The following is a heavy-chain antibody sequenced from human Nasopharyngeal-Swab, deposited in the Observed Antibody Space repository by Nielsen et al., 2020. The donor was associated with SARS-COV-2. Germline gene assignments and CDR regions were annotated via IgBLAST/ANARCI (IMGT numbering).Heavy chain of an antibody. CDR1: GFIFSGSA. CDR2: NRDKANSYAT. Sequence: GASLKTSCAASGFIFSGSAMPWVRPASGEVLGWVGRNRDKANSYATAYAASVIGRFTISRDDSKNTAYLQMNSLKTEDTAVYYCTSTKGIGVGGEFDYWGQGTLVTVSS. J-gene: IGHJ4*02. D-gene: IGHD6-19*01. CDR3: TSTKGIGVGGEFDY. V-gene: IGHV3-73*01.